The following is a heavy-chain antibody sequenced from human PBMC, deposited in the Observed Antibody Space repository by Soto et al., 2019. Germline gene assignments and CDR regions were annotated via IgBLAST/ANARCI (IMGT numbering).Heavy chain of an antibody. CDR2: IYSGGST. D-gene: IGHD5-12*01. CDR3: ARGFKWLDY. Sequence: EVQLVESGGGLIQPGGSLRLSCAASGFTVSSNFLTWVRQAPGKGLEWVSVIYSGGSTYYADSVKGRFTNSRDNSKNTLFLQMNSLRAEDTAVYYCARGFKWLDYWGQGTLVTVSS. V-gene: IGHV3-53*01. J-gene: IGHJ4*02. CDR1: GFTVSSNF.